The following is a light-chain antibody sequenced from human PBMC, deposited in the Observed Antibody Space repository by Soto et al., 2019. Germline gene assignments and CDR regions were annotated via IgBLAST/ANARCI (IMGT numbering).Light chain of an antibody. CDR2: EVS. V-gene: IGLV2-14*01. CDR1: SSDIGDYNY. J-gene: IGLJ1*01. Sequence: QSALTQPASVSGSPGQSITISCTGTSSDIGDYNYVSWYQQYPGKAPKLMIYEVSHRPSGVSNRFSGSKSGNTASLTISGLQAEDEADYFCSSYSISTAYLFGTGTKVTVL. CDR3: SSYSISTAYL.